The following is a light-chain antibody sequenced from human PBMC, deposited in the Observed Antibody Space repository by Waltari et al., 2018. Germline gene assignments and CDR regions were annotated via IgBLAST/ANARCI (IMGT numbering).Light chain of an antibody. CDR1: QSVSSN. CDR3: QQYNNWPGVT. J-gene: IGKJ4*01. Sequence: EIVMTQSPATLSVSPGERATLSCRASQSVSSNLAWYQQKPGQAPRLLIYGASTRATGIPARISGSGSGTEFTLTISSLQSEDFAVYYCQQYNNWPGVTFGGGTKVEIK. CDR2: GAS. V-gene: IGKV3-15*01.